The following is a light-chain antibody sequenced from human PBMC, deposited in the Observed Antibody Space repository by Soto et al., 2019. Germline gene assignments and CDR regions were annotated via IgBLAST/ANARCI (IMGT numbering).Light chain of an antibody. CDR3: LLSYSAEVV. J-gene: IGLJ3*02. Sequence: QAVVTQEPSLTVSPGGTVTLTCGSRTGAVTSGHYPYWFQQKPGQAPRTLIYETSNKHSWTPARFSGSLLGGKAALTLSGAQPEDETEYYCLLSYSAEVVFGGGTKLTVL. CDR1: TGAVTSGHY. V-gene: IGLV7-46*01. CDR2: ETS.